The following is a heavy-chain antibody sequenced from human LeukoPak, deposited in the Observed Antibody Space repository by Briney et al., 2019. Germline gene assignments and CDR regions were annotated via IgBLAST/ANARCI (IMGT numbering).Heavy chain of an antibody. D-gene: IGHD6-19*01. CDR2: IWYDGSNK. CDR3: ARRDSSGWLDY. CDR1: GFTFSSYG. Sequence: GRSLRLSCAASGFTFSSYGMHWVRQAPGKGLEWVAVIWYDGSNKYYADSVKGRFTISRDNAKNSLYLQMNSLRAEDTAVYYCARRDSSGWLDYWGQGTLVTVSS. J-gene: IGHJ4*02. V-gene: IGHV3-33*01.